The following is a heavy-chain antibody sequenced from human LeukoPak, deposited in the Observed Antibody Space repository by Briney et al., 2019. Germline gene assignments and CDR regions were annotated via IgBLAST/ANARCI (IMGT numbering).Heavy chain of an antibody. V-gene: IGHV1-18*04. D-gene: IGHD3-10*01. J-gene: IGHJ3*02. Sequence: ASVKVSCKASGYTFTGYYMHWVRQAPGQGLEWMGWISAYNGNTNYTQKLQGRVTMTTDTSTSTAYMELRSLRSDDTAVYYCARDISWFGEFPPDDAFDIWGQGTMVTVSS. CDR3: ARDISWFGEFPPDDAFDI. CDR1: GYTFTGYY. CDR2: ISAYNGNT.